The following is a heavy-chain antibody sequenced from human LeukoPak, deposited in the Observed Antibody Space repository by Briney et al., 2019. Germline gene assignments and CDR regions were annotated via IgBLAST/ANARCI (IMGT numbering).Heavy chain of an antibody. CDR1: GYTFTSSY. D-gene: IGHD6-25*01. CDR2: INPSGGST. Sequence: ASVKLSCKASGYTFTSSYMQWVRQAPGQGLEWMGIINPSGGSTSYAQKFQGRVTMTRDTSTSTVYMELSSLRSEDTAVYYCARYSSGPNAFDIWGQGTMVTVSS. J-gene: IGHJ3*02. V-gene: IGHV1-46*01. CDR3: ARYSSGPNAFDI.